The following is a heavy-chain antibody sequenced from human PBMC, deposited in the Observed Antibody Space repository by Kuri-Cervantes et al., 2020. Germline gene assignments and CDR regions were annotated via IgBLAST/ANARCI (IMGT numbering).Heavy chain of an antibody. J-gene: IGHJ3*02. CDR2: ISSSGSTI. D-gene: IGHD6-13*01. CDR3: ARVAAAGYYDAFDI. CDR1: GFTFSDYY. Sequence: GGSLRLSCAASGFTFSDYYMSWIRQAPGKGLEWVSYISSSGSTIYYADSVKGRFTISRDNAKNSLYLQMNSLRAEDTAVYYCARVAAAGYYDAFDIWGQGTMVTVS. V-gene: IGHV3-11*01.